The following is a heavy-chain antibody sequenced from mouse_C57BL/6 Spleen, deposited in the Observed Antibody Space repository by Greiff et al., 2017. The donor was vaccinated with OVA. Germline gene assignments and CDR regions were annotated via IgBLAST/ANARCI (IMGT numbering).Heavy chain of an antibody. V-gene: IGHV1-18*01. CDR3: ARTPANPYAMDY. J-gene: IGHJ4*01. CDR2: INPNNGGT. CDR1: GYTFTDYN. D-gene: IGHD3-3*01. Sequence: VQLQQSGPELVKPGASVKIPCKASGYTFTDYNMDWVKQSHGKSLEWIGDINPNNGGTIYNQKFKGKATLTVDKSSSTAYMELRSLTSEDTAVYYCARTPANPYAMDYWGQGTSVTVSS.